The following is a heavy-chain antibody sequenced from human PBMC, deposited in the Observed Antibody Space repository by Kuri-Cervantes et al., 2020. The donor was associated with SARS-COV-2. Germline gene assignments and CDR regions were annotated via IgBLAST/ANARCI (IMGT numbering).Heavy chain of an antibody. CDR1: GFTFSDYY. Sequence: GESLKISCAASGFTFSDYYMSWIRQAPGKGLEWVSYISSSGSTIYYADSVKGRFTTSRDNSKNTLYLQMNSLRAEDTAVYYCAVTVTRPPYWGQGTLVTVSS. CDR2: ISSSGSTI. D-gene: IGHD4-17*01. CDR3: AVTVTRPPY. J-gene: IGHJ4*02. V-gene: IGHV3-11*04.